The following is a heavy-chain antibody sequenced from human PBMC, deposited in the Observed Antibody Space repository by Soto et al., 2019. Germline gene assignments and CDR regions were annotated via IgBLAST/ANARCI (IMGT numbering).Heavy chain of an antibody. Sequence: SETLSLTCTVSGGSISSGGYYWSWIRQHPGKGLEWIGYIYYSGSTYYNPSLKSRVTISVDTSKNQFSLKLSSVTAADTAVYNCARVFGFGPFYGDYKPDWGQGTLVTVSS. V-gene: IGHV4-31*03. J-gene: IGHJ4*02. CDR2: IYYSGST. CDR3: ARVFGFGPFYGDYKPD. D-gene: IGHD4-17*01. CDR1: GGSISSGGYY.